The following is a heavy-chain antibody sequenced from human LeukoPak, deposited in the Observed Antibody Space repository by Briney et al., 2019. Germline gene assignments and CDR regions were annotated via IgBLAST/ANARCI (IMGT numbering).Heavy chain of an antibody. J-gene: IGHJ3*02. Sequence: DPGGSLRLSCAASGFTFSSYWMSWVRQAPGKGLEWVANIKQDGSEKYYVDSVKGRFTISRDNAKNSLYLQMNSLRAEDTAVYYCARVIKRGWAYAFDIWGQGTMVTVSS. CDR2: IKQDGSEK. V-gene: IGHV3-7*01. CDR1: GFTFSSYW. CDR3: ARVIKRGWAYAFDI. D-gene: IGHD6-19*01.